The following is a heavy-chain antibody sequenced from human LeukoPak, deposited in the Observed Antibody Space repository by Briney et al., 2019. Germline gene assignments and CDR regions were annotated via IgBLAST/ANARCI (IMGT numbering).Heavy chain of an antibody. V-gene: IGHV3-15*01. Sequence: PGGSLRLSCAASGFTFSNAWMSWVRQAPGKGLEWVGRIKSKTDGGTTDYAAPVKGRFTISRDDSKNTLYLQMNSLKTEDTAVYYCTTDYGRSVATTYRNYFDYWGQGTLVTVSS. CDR3: TTDYGRSVATTYRNYFDY. CDR1: GFTFSNAW. J-gene: IGHJ4*02. D-gene: IGHD5-24*01. CDR2: IKSKTDGGTT.